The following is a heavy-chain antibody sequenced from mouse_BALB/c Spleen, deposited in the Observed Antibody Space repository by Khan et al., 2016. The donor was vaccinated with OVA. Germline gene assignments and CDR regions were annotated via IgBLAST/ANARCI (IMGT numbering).Heavy chain of an antibody. V-gene: IGHV1-7*01. CDR2: INTNSGSP. Sequence: QVQLQQSGAELEKPGASVRMSCKASGYTFTSYWIHWIQKRPGKGLEWIGYINTNSGSPDYNQKFKDKATLTADKSSNTAYMQLSSLTSDDSAVYCCARDRIDYWGQGTALTVSS. CDR1: GYTFTSYW. J-gene: IGHJ2*01. CDR3: ARDRIDY.